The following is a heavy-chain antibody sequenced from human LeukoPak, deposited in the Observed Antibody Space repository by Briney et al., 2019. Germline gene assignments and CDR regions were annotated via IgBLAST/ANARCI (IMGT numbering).Heavy chain of an antibody. Sequence: PGGSLRLSCAASGFTFNIYAMSWVRQAPGKGLEWVSGISGSGDSTYYANSVKGRFTISRDNSKKTPYLQMNSLRAEDTAVYYCAKDIVVVVGGTTGFDYWGQGTLVTVSS. CDR3: AKDIVVVVGGTTGFDY. CDR2: ISGSGDST. D-gene: IGHD2-15*01. V-gene: IGHV3-23*01. J-gene: IGHJ4*02. CDR1: GFTFNIYA.